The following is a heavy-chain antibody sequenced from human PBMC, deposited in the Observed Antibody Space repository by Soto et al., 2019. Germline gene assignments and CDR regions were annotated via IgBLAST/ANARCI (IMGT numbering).Heavy chain of an antibody. CDR3: ARLIYSGSYPGGYFYYYYGMDV. V-gene: IGHV5-51*01. CDR2: IYPGDSDT. CDR1: GYSFTSYW. D-gene: IGHD1-26*01. Sequence: GESLKISCKGSGYSFTSYWIGWVRQMPGKGLEWMGIIYPGDSDTRYSPSFQGQVTISADKSISTAYLQGSSLKASDTAMYYCARLIYSGSYPGGYFYYYYGMDVWGQGTTVTVSS. J-gene: IGHJ6*02.